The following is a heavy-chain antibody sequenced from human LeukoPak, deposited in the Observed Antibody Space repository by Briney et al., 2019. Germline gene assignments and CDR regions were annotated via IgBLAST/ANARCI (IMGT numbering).Heavy chain of an antibody. J-gene: IGHJ4*02. Sequence: ASVKVSCKASGYTFTSYGISWVRQAPGQGLEWMGWISAYNGNTNYAQKLQGRVTMTTDASTSTAYMELRSLRSDDTAVYYCARDYYDILTGYYPHFDYWGQGTLVTVSS. CDR3: ARDYYDILTGYYPHFDY. D-gene: IGHD3-9*01. CDR2: ISAYNGNT. CDR1: GYTFTSYG. V-gene: IGHV1-18*01.